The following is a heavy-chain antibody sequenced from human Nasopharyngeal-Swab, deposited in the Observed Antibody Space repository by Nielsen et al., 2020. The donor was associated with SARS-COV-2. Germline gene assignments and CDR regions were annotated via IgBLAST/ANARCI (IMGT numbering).Heavy chain of an antibody. J-gene: IGHJ4*02. CDR2: ISYDGSNK. V-gene: IGHV3-30*18. CDR3: AKDLYQRSGVVVTSLSH. Sequence: GGSLRLSCAASGFTFSSYGMHWVRQAPGKGLEWVAVISYDGSNKYYADSVKGRFTISRDNSKNTLCLQMNSLRAEDTAVYYCAKDLYQRSGVVVTSLSHWGQGTLVTVSS. CDR1: GFTFSSYG. D-gene: IGHD2-21*02.